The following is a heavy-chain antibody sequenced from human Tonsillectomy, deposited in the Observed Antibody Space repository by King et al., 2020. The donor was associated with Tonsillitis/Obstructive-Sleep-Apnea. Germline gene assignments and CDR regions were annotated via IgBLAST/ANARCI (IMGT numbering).Heavy chain of an antibody. D-gene: IGHD5-12*01. CDR3: ARGLAVDSMDV. V-gene: IGHV3-11*01. J-gene: IGHJ6*03. CDR2: ISTSGNHI. Sequence: VQLVESGGGLVKSGGSLRLSCAASGFTFSDYYMTWIRQAPGKGLEWVSYISTSGNHIYYADSVKGRFTFSRDNAKNSLSLQMNSLRAEDTAVYYCARGLAVDSMDVWGKGTMVTVFS. CDR1: GFTFSDYY.